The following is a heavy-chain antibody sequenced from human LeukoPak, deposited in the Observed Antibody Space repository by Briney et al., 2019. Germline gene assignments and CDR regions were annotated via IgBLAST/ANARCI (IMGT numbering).Heavy chain of an antibody. Sequence: PSETLSLTCTVSGGSISSYYWSWIRQPAGKGLEWIGRIYTSGCTNFNPSLKSRVTMSVDTSKNQFSLKLSSVTAADTAVYYCARGPDYYGSGSGSYYFDYWGQGTLVTVSS. D-gene: IGHD3-10*01. V-gene: IGHV4-4*07. J-gene: IGHJ4*02. CDR3: ARGPDYYGSGSGSYYFDY. CDR1: GGSISSYY. CDR2: IYTSGCT.